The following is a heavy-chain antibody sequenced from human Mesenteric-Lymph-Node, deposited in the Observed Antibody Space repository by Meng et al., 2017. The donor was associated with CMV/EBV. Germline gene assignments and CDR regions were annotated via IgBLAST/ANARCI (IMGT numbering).Heavy chain of an antibody. CDR1: GGSISSSIYY. Sequence: SETLSLTCTVSGGSISSSIYYWAWIRQPPGKGLEWIGSIYHSGGTYYNPSLQSRVTISVDTSKNQFSLRLTSVTAADTAVYYCARDLGYYYGSGSYCNWFDPWGQGTLVTVSS. V-gene: IGHV4-39*07. CDR3: ARDLGYYYGSGSYCNWFDP. D-gene: IGHD3-10*01. CDR2: IYHSGGT. J-gene: IGHJ5*02.